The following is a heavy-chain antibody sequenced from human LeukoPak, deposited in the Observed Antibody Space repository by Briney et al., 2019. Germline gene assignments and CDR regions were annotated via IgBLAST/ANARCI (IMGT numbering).Heavy chain of an antibody. D-gene: IGHD1-7*01. V-gene: IGHV3-30*04. CDR2: KAFDGSDE. CDR1: GFTFSSYA. CDR3: AKSLRTRIYYFDY. J-gene: IGHJ4*02. Sequence: GGSLRLSCAASGFTFSSYAMHWVRQAPGKGLERVAVKAFDGSDEYYADSVKGRFTISRDNSKNTLYLQMNSLRGEDTAVYYCAKSLRTRIYYFDYWGQGTLVTVSS.